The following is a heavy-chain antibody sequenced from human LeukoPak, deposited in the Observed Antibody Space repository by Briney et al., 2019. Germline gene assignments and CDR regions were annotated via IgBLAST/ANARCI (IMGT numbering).Heavy chain of an antibody. CDR1: GFTFSTYE. CDR3: ARDPRARTGY. J-gene: IGHJ4*02. V-gene: IGHV3-48*03. D-gene: IGHD1-26*01. CDR2: ISSSGSTI. Sequence: PGGSLRLSCAASGFTFSTYEMNWVRQAPGKGLEWVSYISSSGSTIYYADSVKGRSTISRDNAKNSLYLQMNSLRAEDTAVYYCARDPRARTGYWGQGTLVTVSS.